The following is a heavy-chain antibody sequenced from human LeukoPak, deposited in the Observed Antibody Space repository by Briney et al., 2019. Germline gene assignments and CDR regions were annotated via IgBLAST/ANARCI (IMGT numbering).Heavy chain of an antibody. CDR3: ARGEYQLPQGN. V-gene: IGHV3-66*02. CDR2: IYSGGST. Sequence: GGSLRLSCAASGFTVSSNYMSWVRQAPGKGLEWVSVIYSGGSTYYAGSVKGRFTISRDNSKNTLYLQMNSLRAEDTAVYYCARGEYQLPQGNWGQGTLVTVSS. D-gene: IGHD2-2*01. CDR1: GFTVSSNY. J-gene: IGHJ4*02.